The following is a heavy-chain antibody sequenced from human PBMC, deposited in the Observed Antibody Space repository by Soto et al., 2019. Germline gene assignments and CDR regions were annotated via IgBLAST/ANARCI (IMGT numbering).Heavy chain of an antibody. Sequence: QVQLVESGGGVVQPGRSLRLSCAASGFTFSSYAMHWVRQAPGKGLEWVAVISYDGSNKYYADSVKGRFTISRDNAKNTLYLQMNSLRAEDTAVYYCARERRRSTPMVPPVGMDVWGPGTTVTVS. CDR1: GFTFSSYA. D-gene: IGHD5-18*01. CDR3: ARERRRSTPMVPPVGMDV. V-gene: IGHV3-30-3*01. J-gene: IGHJ6*02. CDR2: ISYDGSNK.